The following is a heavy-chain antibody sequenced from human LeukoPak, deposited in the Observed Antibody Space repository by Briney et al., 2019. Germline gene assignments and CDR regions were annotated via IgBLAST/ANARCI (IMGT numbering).Heavy chain of an antibody. V-gene: IGHV3-53*01. Sequence: PGGSLRLSCAASGFTVSSNYMSWVRQAPGKGLEWVSVIHSGGSTYYADSVKGRFTISRDNSKNTLYLQMNSLRAEDTAVYYCARVTYYYDSSGYWFDYWGQGTLVTVSS. CDR1: GFTVSSNY. D-gene: IGHD3-22*01. CDR3: ARVTYYYDSSGYWFDY. CDR2: IHSGGST. J-gene: IGHJ4*02.